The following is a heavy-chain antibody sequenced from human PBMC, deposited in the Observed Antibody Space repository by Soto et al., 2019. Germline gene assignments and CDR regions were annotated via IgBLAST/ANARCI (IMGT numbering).Heavy chain of an antibody. CDR1: GYTFTSYY. Sequence: ASVKVSCKASGYTFTSYYMHWVRQAPGQGLEWMGWISAYNGNTNYAQKLQGRVTMTTDTSTSTAYMELRSLRSDDTAVYYCAGDRSYGSGSYWFDPWGQETLVTGAS. J-gene: IGHJ5*02. CDR3: AGDRSYGSGSYWFDP. CDR2: ISAYNGNT. D-gene: IGHD3-10*01. V-gene: IGHV1-18*04.